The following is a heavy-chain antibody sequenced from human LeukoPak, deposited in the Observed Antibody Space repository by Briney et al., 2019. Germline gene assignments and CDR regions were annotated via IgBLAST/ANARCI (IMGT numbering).Heavy chain of an antibody. V-gene: IGHV3-30*02. CDR2: IRYDGSNK. J-gene: IGHJ4*02. CDR1: GFTFSSYG. Sequence: PAGSLRLSCAASGFTFSSYGMHWVRQAPGKGLEWVAFIRYDGSNKYYADSVKGRFTISRDNSKNTMYLQMNSLRAEDTAVYYCARDGGTTGGSFDYWGQGTLVTVSS. D-gene: IGHD1-1*01. CDR3: ARDGGTTGGSFDY.